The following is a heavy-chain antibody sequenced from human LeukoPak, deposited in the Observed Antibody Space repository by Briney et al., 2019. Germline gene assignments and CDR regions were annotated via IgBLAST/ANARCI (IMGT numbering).Heavy chain of an antibody. CDR3: ARGMGDY. J-gene: IGHJ4*02. Sequence: PGGSLRLSCAASGFNFRVYTMNWVRQAPGKGLEWVSSIRTSGSDIYYADSVKGRFTISRDNADNSLYLQMNSLRAEDTAVYYCARGMGDYWGQGTLVTVSS. CDR2: IRTSGSDI. CDR1: GFNFRVYT. V-gene: IGHV3-21*06. D-gene: IGHD2-8*01.